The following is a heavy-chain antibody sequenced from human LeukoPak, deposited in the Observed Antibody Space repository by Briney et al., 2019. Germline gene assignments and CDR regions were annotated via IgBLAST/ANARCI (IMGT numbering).Heavy chain of an antibody. D-gene: IGHD3-9*01. CDR3: AKPLRDSLTGYCFDY. J-gene: IGHJ4*02. CDR1: GFTFSSYG. V-gene: IGHV3-30*18. Sequence: GGSLRLSCAASGFTFSSYGMHWVRQAPGKGLEWVAVISYDGSNKYYADSVKGRFTISRDNSKNTLYLQMNSLRAEDTAVYYCAKPLRDSLTGYCFDYWGQGTLVTVSS. CDR2: ISYDGSNK.